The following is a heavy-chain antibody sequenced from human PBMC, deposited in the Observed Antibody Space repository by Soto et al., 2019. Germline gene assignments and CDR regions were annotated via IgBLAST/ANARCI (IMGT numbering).Heavy chain of an antibody. CDR1: GGSISSSSYY. Sequence: PSETLSLTCTVSGGSISSSSYYWGWIRQPPGKGLEWIGSIYYSGSTYYNPSLKSRVTISRDNSKNTLYLQMNSLRAEDTAVYYCAKPQARTRVFYGMDVWGQGTTVTVSS. D-gene: IGHD2-8*01. CDR2: IYYSGST. J-gene: IGHJ6*02. V-gene: IGHV4-39*01. CDR3: AKPQARTRVFYGMDV.